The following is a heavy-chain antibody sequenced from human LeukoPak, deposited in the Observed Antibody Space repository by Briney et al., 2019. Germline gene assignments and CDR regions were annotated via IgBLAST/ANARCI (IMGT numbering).Heavy chain of an antibody. V-gene: IGHV3-23*01. CDR1: GFTFSNYA. J-gene: IGHJ4*02. Sequence: QSGGSLRLSCAASGFTFSNYALSWVRQAPGKGLEWVSGISGSGGSTYYADSVKGRFTISRDNSKNTVYLQMNSLRAEDTAVYYCAKPAYSVVDPWCFRYWGQGTLVTVSS. CDR2: ISGSGGST. CDR3: AKPAYSVVDPWCFRY. D-gene: IGHD2-15*01.